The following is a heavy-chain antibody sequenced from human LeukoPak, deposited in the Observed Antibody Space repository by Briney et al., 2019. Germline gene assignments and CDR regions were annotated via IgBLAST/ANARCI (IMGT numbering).Heavy chain of an antibody. CDR3: ARAEMQVGSCTSTNCLFDH. CDR1: GFTFSTYA. CDR2: ISGGGGST. Sequence: GGSLRLSCAASGFTFSTYAMSWVRQAPGKGLEWVSAISGGGGSTYYADFVKGRFTISRDNSKNTLYLQMNSLRAEDTAVYYCARAEMQVGSCTSTNCLFDHWGQGTLVTVSS. D-gene: IGHD2-2*01. V-gene: IGHV3-23*01. J-gene: IGHJ4*02.